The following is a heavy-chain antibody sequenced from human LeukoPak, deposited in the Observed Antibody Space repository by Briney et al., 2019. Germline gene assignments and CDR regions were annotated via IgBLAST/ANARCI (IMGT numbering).Heavy chain of an antibody. CDR1: GYRFSSYS. J-gene: IGHJ4*02. D-gene: IGHD3-10*01. V-gene: IGHV5-51*01. Sequence: GESLKISCKGSGYRFSSYSIVWVRQMPGKGLEWMGIIYPGDSDTRYSPSFQGQVTMSADNFISTAYLQWSSLKASDTAMYFCARLYYGSGTVEYWGQGTLVTVSS. CDR2: IYPGDSDT. CDR3: ARLYYGSGTVEY.